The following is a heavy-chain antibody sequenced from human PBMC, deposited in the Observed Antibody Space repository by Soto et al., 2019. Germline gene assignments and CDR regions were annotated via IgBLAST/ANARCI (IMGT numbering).Heavy chain of an antibody. J-gene: IGHJ6*02. CDR2: IRSKAYGGAT. CDR1: GFTFGDYT. CDR3: ARDVASYDYGDFYGMDV. D-gene: IGHD4-17*01. V-gene: IGHV3-49*03. Sequence: PGGSLRLSCTASGFTFGDYTMAWFRQAPGGGRGWVSFIRSKAYGGATEYAASVKGRFTISRDDSKSIAYLQMNRLQSEDTAVYYCARDVASYDYGDFYGMDVWGQGTTVTVSS.